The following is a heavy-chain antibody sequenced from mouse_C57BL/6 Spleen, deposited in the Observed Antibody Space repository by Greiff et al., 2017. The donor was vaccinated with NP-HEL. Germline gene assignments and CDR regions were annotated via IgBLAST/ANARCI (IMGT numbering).Heavy chain of an antibody. CDR2: INYDGSST. CDR3: ARGGIDYGSSRSYWYFDV. Sequence: EVKLMESEGGLVQPGSSMKLSCTASGFTFSDYYMAWVRQVPEKGLEWVANINYDGSSTYYLDSLKSRFIISRDNAKNILYLQMSSLKSEDTATYYCARGGIDYGSSRSYWYFDVWGTGTTVTVSS. D-gene: IGHD1-1*01. J-gene: IGHJ1*03. V-gene: IGHV5-16*01. CDR1: GFTFSDYY.